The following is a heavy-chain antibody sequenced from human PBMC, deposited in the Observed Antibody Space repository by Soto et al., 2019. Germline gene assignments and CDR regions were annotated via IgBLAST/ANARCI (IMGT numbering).Heavy chain of an antibody. Sequence: PGESLKISCKGSGYSFTSYWISWVRQMPGKGLEWMGRIDPSDSYTNYSPSFQGHVTISADKSISTAYLQWSSLKASDTAMYYCASSDIVVVPAAPGRHYYYYYGMDVWGQGTTVTVS. CDR1: GYSFTSYW. CDR3: ASSDIVVVPAAPGRHYYYYYGMDV. V-gene: IGHV5-10-1*01. D-gene: IGHD2-2*01. CDR2: IDPSDSYT. J-gene: IGHJ6*02.